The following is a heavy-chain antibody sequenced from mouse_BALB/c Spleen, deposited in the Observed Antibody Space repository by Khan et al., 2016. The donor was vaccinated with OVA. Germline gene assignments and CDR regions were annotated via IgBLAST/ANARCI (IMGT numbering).Heavy chain of an antibody. J-gene: IGHJ3*01. V-gene: IGHV5-6-5*01. CDR2: IVSGGSP. CDR3: ARDYWFTY. Sequence: EVELVESGGGLVKPGGSLKLSFAPSGFLFSNYAMSWVRQPPGKGLDWVASIVSGGSPYYPASVKGRFTISRDNARNILYLQMSSLRSEDTAMYYCARDYWFTYWGQGTLVTVSA. CDR1: GFLFSNYA.